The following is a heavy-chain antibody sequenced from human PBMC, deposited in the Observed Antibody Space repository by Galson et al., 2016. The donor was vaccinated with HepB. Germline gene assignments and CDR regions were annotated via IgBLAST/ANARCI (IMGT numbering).Heavy chain of an antibody. CDR3: ARQTYDYRGREFDY. V-gene: IGHV5-51*01. D-gene: IGHD3-16*01. CDR1: GYSFTNYW. Sequence: QSGAEAKKPGESLKISCKGSGYSFTNYWIGWVRQMPGKGLEWMGTIYPGDSDTRYSPPFQGQVTISADKSISTAFLQWRSLQASDTAMFYCARQTYDYRGREFDYWGQGTPVTVSS. CDR2: IYPGDSDT. J-gene: IGHJ4*02.